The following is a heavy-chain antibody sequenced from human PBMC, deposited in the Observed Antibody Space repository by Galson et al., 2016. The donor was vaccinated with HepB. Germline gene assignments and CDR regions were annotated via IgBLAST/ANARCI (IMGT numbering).Heavy chain of an antibody. V-gene: IGHV3-23*01. CDR1: GFTFRNYA. Sequence: SLRLSCAASGFTFRNYAMNWVRQAPGKGLEWVSAISDSGGYTPCADSVRGRFTISRDNSKNTLYLQMNSLRAEDTAVYYCARVAPSGPLDVWGQGSTVTVSS. CDR2: ISDSGGYT. CDR3: ARVAPSGPLDV. J-gene: IGHJ6*02.